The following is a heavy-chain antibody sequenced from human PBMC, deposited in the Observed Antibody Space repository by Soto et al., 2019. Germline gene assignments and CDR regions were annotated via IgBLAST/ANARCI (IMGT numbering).Heavy chain of an antibody. CDR2: ISGSGGST. J-gene: IGHJ4*02. V-gene: IGHV3-23*01. D-gene: IGHD3-3*01. Sequence: VGSLRLSCAASGFTFSSYAMSWVRQAPGKGLEWVSAISGSGGSTYYADSVKGRFTISRDNSKNSLYLQMNSLRDEDTAVYYCARDYEYWSGYYKGFDYWGQGTLVTVSS. CDR3: ARDYEYWSGYYKGFDY. CDR1: GFTFSSYA.